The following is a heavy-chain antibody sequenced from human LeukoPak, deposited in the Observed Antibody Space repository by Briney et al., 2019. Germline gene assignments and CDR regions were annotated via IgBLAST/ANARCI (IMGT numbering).Heavy chain of an antibody. CDR3: ARASPDILTGYYLDY. D-gene: IGHD3-9*01. J-gene: IGHJ4*02. CDR2: IYYSGST. Sequence: EPSETLSLTCTVSGGSISSYYWSWIRQPPGKGLEWIGYIYYSGSTNYNPSLKSRVTISVDTSKNQFSLKLSSVTAADTAVYYCARASPDILTGYYLDYWGQGTLVTVSS. V-gene: IGHV4-59*01. CDR1: GGSISSYY.